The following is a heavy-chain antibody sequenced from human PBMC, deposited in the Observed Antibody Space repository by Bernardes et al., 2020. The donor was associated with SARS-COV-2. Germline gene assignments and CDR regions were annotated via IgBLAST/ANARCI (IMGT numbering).Heavy chain of an antibody. CDR2: ISGIGGST. D-gene: IGHD3-16*01. CDR1: GFTFTNYA. CDR3: ARAQGGLDAFDV. J-gene: IGHJ3*01. Sequence: SLRLSAAASGFTFTNYAMIWVRQAPGKGLELVSTISGIGGSTYYADSVKGRFTISRDNSKNTLYLQMNSLRAEDPAVYYCARAQGGLDAFDVWGQGTMVTLSS. V-gene: IGHV3-23*01.